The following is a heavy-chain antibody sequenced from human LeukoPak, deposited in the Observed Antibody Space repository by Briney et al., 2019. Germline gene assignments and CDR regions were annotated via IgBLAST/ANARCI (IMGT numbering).Heavy chain of an antibody. CDR1: GGSFSGYY. CDR2: INHSGST. Sequence: SETLSLTCAVYGGSFSGYYWSWIRQPPGKGLEWIGEINHSGSTNYNPSLKSRVTISVDTSKNQFSLKLSSVTAADTAVYYCARRPKPYDFWSGYFAYWGQGTLVTVSS. CDR3: ARRPKPYDFWSGYFAY. V-gene: IGHV4-34*01. D-gene: IGHD3-3*01. J-gene: IGHJ4*02.